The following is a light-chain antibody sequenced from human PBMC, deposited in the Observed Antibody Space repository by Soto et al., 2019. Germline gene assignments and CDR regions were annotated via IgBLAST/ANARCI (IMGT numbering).Light chain of an antibody. CDR3: GTWDSSLSAYV. Sequence: QSVLTQPPSVSAAPGQKVTISCSGSSSNIGNNYVSWYQQLPGTAPKLLIYDNNNRPSGIPARFSGSKSGTSATLGITGLQTGDEADYYCGTWDSSLSAYVFGTGTKVTV. CDR1: SSNIGNNY. J-gene: IGLJ1*01. V-gene: IGLV1-51*01. CDR2: DNN.